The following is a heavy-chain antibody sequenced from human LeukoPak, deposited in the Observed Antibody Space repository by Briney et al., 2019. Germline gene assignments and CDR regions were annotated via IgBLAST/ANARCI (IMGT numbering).Heavy chain of an antibody. CDR1: GYTFTRYD. V-gene: IGHV1-8*01. J-gene: IGHJ5*02. D-gene: IGHD2-2*02. Sequence: ASVKVSCKASGYTFTRYDINWVRQATGQGLEWMGWMNPNSGNTGYAQKFQGRVTMTRNTSISTAYMELSSLRSEDTAVYYCAREGCSSTSCYTPDWFDPWGQGTLVTVSS. CDR3: AREGCSSTSCYTPDWFDP. CDR2: MNPNSGNT.